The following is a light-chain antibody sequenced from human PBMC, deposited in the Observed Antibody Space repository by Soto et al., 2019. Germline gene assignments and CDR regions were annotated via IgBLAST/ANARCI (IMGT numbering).Light chain of an antibody. CDR1: SSNIGAGYD. J-gene: IGLJ1*01. CDR2: GST. Sequence: QSVLSQPPSVSGAPGQRVTISCTWSSSNIGAGYDAHWFQQVPGTAPKLLIYGSTNRPSGVPDRSSGSKSGNSASLAITGLQAEDEADYYCQSYDSSLGGNYVFGTGTKVTVL. V-gene: IGLV1-40*01. CDR3: QSYDSSLGGNYV.